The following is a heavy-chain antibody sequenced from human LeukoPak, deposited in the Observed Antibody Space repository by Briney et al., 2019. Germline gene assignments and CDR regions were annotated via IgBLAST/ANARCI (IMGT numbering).Heavy chain of an antibody. CDR1: GFTFSSYA. D-gene: IGHD1-26*01. V-gene: IGHV3-23*01. CDR2: ISGSGGST. Sequence: GGSLRLSCAASGFTFSSYAMSWVRKAPGKGLEWVSAISGSGGSTYYADSVKGRFTISRDNSKNTLYLQMNSLRAEDTAVYYCAKGKGGSYHTPLSWGQGTLVTVSS. J-gene: IGHJ5*02. CDR3: AKGKGGSYHTPLS.